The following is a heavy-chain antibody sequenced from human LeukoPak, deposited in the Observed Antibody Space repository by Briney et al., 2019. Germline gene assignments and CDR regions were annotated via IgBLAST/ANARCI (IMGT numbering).Heavy chain of an antibody. CDR1: GDIFSTYG. Sequence: GGSLRLSCGASGDIFSTYGMHWVRQAPGKGLEWVAVVWFDGSKEYYADSVKGRFTISRDNSKNTLYLQMNSLRAEDTAVYYCARPPYSSSLPPYFDYWGQGTLVTVSS. CDR2: VWFDGSKE. V-gene: IGHV3-30*19. D-gene: IGHD6-13*01. J-gene: IGHJ4*02. CDR3: ARPPYSSSLPPYFDY.